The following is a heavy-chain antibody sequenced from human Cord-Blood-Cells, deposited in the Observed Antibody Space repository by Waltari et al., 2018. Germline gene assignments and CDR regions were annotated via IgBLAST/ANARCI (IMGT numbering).Heavy chain of an antibody. CDR2: IYYSGST. J-gene: IGHJ3*02. D-gene: IGHD1-26*01. Sequence: QLQLQESGPGLVKPSATLSLTCTVSGAPISSSSYYWGWIRPPPGKGLEWIGRIYYSGSTYYNPSLKSLVTISVDTSKNQFSLKLSSVTAADTAVYYCARPGIVGATRGAFDIWGQGTMVTVSS. CDR1: GAPISSSSYY. CDR3: ARPGIVGATRGAFDI. V-gene: IGHV4-39*01.